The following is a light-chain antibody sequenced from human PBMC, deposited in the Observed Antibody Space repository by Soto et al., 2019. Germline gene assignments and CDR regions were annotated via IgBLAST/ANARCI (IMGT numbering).Light chain of an antibody. CDR2: GAS. Sequence: EIVMTQSPATLSLSPGERATLSCRASERVSNNLAWYQQKAGQAPRLLIYGASTRATGIPARFSGSGSGTEFTLTISSLESEDFAVYYCQQYSIWRMLGQGTKVDIK. CDR1: ERVSNN. V-gene: IGKV3-15*01. J-gene: IGKJ1*01. CDR3: QQYSIWRM.